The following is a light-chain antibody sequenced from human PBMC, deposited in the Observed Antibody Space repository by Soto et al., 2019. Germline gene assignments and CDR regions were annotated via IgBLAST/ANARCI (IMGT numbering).Light chain of an antibody. CDR1: SSSIGTNT. V-gene: IGLV1-44*01. CDR2: SNN. CDR3: AAWDVSLVV. Sequence: QSVLTQPPSASGTPGQRVTISCSGSSSSIGTNTVTWYQQLPGTAPKLLIYSNNQRPSGVPDRFSCSKSGTSASLAISGLQSEDEADYYCAAWDVSLVVFGGGTKLTVL. J-gene: IGLJ2*01.